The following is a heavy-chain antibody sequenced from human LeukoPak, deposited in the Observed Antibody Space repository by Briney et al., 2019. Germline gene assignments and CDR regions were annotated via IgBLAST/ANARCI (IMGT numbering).Heavy chain of an antibody. V-gene: IGHV3-7*01. CDR1: GFTFSIYW. Sequence: PGGSLRLCCAASGFTFSIYWMSWVRQAPGKGGECVSNIKQVGSEKYYSDYVKSRFTTSRDNAKTSLYLQMNSLRAEDKGVYFCTREAAAGIDYWGQGTLVTVSS. D-gene: IGHD6-13*01. CDR3: TREAAAGIDY. CDR2: IKQVGSEK. J-gene: IGHJ4*02.